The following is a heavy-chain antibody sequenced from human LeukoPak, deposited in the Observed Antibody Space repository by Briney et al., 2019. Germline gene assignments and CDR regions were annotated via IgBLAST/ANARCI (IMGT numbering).Heavy chain of an antibody. CDR1: GFTFSSYE. CDR3: ARAARNYYGSGSYTPHFDY. V-gene: IGHV3-48*03. CDR2: IGSSGSTI. Sequence: GGSLRLSCAASGFTFSSYEMNWVRQAPGKGLEWVSYIGSSGSTIYYADSVKGRFTISRDNAKNSLYLQMNSLRAEDTAVYYCARAARNYYGSGSYTPHFDYWGQGTLVTVSS. J-gene: IGHJ4*02. D-gene: IGHD3-10*01.